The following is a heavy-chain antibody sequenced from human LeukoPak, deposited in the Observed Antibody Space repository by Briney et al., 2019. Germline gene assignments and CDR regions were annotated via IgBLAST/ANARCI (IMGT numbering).Heavy chain of an antibody. Sequence: SETLSLTCTVSGGSITTNYFYWGWIRQPPGKGLEWIGSIYYSGSTYYNPSLKSRVTISVDTSKNQLSLKLSSVTAADTAVYYCARLVGYSYGRLDYWGQGTLVTVSS. V-gene: IGHV4-39*07. J-gene: IGHJ4*02. CDR1: GGSITTNYFY. CDR3: ARLVGYSYGRLDY. D-gene: IGHD5-18*01. CDR2: IYYSGST.